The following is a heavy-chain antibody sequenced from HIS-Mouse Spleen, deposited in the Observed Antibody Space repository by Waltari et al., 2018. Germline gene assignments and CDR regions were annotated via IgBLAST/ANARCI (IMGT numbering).Heavy chain of an antibody. CDR2: IYHSGST. Sequence: QLQLQESGSGLVKPSQTLSLTCAVSGGSISSGAYPWSWIRQPPGQGLEWIGYIYHSGSTYYNPSLKSRVTISVDRSKNQFSLKLSSVTAADTAVYYCARRYYYDSSGIGCWYFDLWGRGTLVTVSS. V-gene: IGHV4-30-2*01. J-gene: IGHJ2*01. CDR3: ARRYYYDSSGIGCWYFDL. CDR1: GGSISSGAYP. D-gene: IGHD3-22*01.